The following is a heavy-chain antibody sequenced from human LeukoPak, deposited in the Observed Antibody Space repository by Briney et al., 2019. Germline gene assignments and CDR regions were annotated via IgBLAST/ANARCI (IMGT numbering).Heavy chain of an antibody. D-gene: IGHD3-10*01. V-gene: IGHV3-15*01. Sequence: GGSLRLSCAASGFTFSNAWMSWVRQGPGKGLEWVGRIKSKTDGGTTDYAAPVKGRFTISRDDSKNTLYLQMNSLKTKDTAVYYCTTQRSRITMVRGVIRSDHWGQGTLATVSS. CDR2: IKSKTDGGTT. J-gene: IGHJ4*02. CDR3: TTQRSRITMVRGVIRSDH. CDR1: GFTFSNAW.